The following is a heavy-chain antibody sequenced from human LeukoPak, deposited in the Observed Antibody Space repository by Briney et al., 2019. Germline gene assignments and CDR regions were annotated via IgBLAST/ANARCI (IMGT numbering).Heavy chain of an antibody. D-gene: IGHD2-21*02. J-gene: IGHJ4*02. CDR3: ARGDALDD. CDR1: GYSISSGYY. Sequence: SETLSLTCTVSGYSISSGYYWSWIRQPPGKGLEWIGEINHSGGTNYNPSLKSRVTISVDTSKNQFSLKLSSVTAADTAVYYCARGDALDDWGQGTLVTVSS. CDR2: INHSGGT. V-gene: IGHV4-38-2*02.